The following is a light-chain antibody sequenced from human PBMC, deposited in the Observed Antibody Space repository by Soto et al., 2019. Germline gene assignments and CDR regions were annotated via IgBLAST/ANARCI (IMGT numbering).Light chain of an antibody. Sequence: DIQMTQSPSSLSASVGDIVTITCRASQSISSYLNWYQQKLGKAPKLLIYAASSLQSGVPSRFSGSGSGTDFTLTISSLQPDDFATYYCQQSYSTPPTFGQGTKLEIK. CDR2: AAS. CDR3: QQSYSTPPT. CDR1: QSISSY. J-gene: IGKJ2*01. V-gene: IGKV1-39*01.